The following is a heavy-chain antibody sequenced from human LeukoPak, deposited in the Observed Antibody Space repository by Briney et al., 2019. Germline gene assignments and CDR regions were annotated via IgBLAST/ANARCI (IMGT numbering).Heavy chain of an antibody. CDR2: IYDGGST. J-gene: IGHJ4*02. D-gene: IGHD6-13*01. CDR1: GGSISSGNFH. Sequence: SETLSLTCTVSGGSISSGNFHWSWIRQTPGKGLEWIGNIYDGGSTNYSSSLKSRAAISIDTSKSQFSLRLSSVTAADTAVYYCARGPLVGRYSRNWYKEPYYFDYWGQGTLVTVSS. CDR3: ARGPLVGRYSRNWYKEPYYFDY. V-gene: IGHV4-30-4*01.